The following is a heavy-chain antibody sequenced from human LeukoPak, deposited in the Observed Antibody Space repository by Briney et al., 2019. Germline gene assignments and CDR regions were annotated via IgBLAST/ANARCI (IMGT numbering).Heavy chain of an antibody. CDR1: GGSISNSGYY. CDR3: ARDRSGWYGNYFDY. V-gene: IGHV4-39*07. J-gene: IGHJ4*02. Sequence: SETLSLTCPVSGGSISNSGYYWGWVRQPPGKGLEWIGSVYYSGDTYNNPSLQSRLTVSIDTSKNQFSLKLSSVTAADTAVYYCARDRSGWYGNYFDYWGQGTLVTVSS. D-gene: IGHD6-19*01. CDR2: VYYSGDT.